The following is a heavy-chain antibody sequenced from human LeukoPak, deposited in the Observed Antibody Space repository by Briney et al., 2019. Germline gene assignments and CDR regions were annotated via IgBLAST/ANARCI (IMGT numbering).Heavy chain of an antibody. J-gene: IGHJ1*01. CDR3: ARALSGTYGLFQH. CDR1: SGSFSGYY. CDR2: INHSGST. Sequence: SETLSLTCAVYSGSFSGYYWTWIRQPPGKGLEWIGEINHSGSTNYNPSLRSRVTISVDTSKNQFSLKLSSVTAADTAVYYCARALSGTYGLFQHWGQGTLVTVSS. V-gene: IGHV4-34*01. D-gene: IGHD1-26*01.